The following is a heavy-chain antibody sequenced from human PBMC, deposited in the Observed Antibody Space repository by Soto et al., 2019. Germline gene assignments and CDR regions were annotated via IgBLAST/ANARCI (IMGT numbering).Heavy chain of an antibody. CDR2: IYYSGST. CDR3: ARHVGGGSCYVVCYNWFDP. D-gene: IGHD2-15*01. V-gene: IGHV4-39*01. CDR1: GGYISGSSCC. Sequence: SEPQSVPCSVSGGYISGSSCCRSWIRQPPGKGLEWIGSIYYSGSTYYNPSLKSRVTISVDTSKNQFSLKLSSVTAADTAVYYCARHVGGGSCYVVCYNWFDPWGQGTLVTVSS. J-gene: IGHJ5*02.